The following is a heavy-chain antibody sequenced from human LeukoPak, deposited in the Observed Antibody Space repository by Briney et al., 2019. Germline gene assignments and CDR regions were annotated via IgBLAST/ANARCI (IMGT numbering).Heavy chain of an antibody. J-gene: IGHJ4*02. CDR2: IHPGTGNP. CDR1: GHTFTEYY. D-gene: IGHD2-15*01. V-gene: IGHV1-2*02. CDR3: ARDIVVVVAATGHFDY. Sequence: GASVKVSCKSSGHTFTEYYVHWVRQAPGLGLEWLGWIHPGTGNPNYAQKFQGRVTISRDTSINTAYMELIRLKSDDTAVYYCARDIVVVVAATGHFDYWGQGTLVTVSS.